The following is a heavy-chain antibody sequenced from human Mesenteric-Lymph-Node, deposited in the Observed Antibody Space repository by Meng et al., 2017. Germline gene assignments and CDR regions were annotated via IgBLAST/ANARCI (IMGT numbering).Heavy chain of an antibody. Sequence: GESLKISCKGFGYSFAGYWIGWVRQMPGKGLKWMGIIYPDDSRTNYNPSFEGQVTMSADKSITTAYLQWSSLKASDTAMYYCARFSGATFMANWFDPWGQGTLVTVSS. CDR3: ARFSGATFMANWFDP. CDR2: IYPDDSRT. CDR1: GYSFAGYW. D-gene: IGHD5-12*01. J-gene: IGHJ5*02. V-gene: IGHV5-51*01.